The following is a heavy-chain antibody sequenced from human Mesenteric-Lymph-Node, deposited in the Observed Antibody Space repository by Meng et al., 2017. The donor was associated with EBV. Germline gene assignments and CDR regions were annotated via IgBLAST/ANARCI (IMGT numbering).Heavy chain of an antibody. CDR3: ARDRATAQNWFDP. V-gene: IGHV1-3*01. CDR1: AYSFTRYA. CDR2: INAGNGNT. Sequence: QGRLVQSGAAVKEPGASVKVSCKASAYSFTRYAIYWVRQAPGQALGWMGWINAGNGNTQYSQKFQGRVTVTRDTSASTAYMELRSLRSDDTAVYYCARDRATAQNWFDPWGQGTLVTVSS. D-gene: IGHD1-26*01. J-gene: IGHJ5*02.